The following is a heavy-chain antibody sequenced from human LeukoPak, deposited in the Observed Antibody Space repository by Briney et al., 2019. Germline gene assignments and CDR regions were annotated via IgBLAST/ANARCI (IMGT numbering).Heavy chain of an antibody. CDR2: ISGSGGST. V-gene: IGHV3-23*01. CDR1: GFTFSSYA. J-gene: IGHJ4*02. Sequence: GGSLRLSCAASGFTFSSYAMSWVRQAPEKGLEWVSDISGSGGSTYYADSVKGRFTISRDNSKNTLYLQMNSLRAEDTAVYYCAKGDSTTLLRPYYFDYWGQGTLVTVSS. CDR3: AKGDSTTLLRPYYFDY. D-gene: IGHD3-10*01.